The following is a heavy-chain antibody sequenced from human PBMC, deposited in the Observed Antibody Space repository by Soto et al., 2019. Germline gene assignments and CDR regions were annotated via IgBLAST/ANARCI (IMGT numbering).Heavy chain of an antibody. CDR2: INHSGST. Sequence: PSETLSLTRAVYGGSFSGYYWSWIRQPPGKGLEWIGEINHSGSTNYNPSLKSRVTISVDTSKNQFSLRLSSVTAADTAVYHCATRRGSTGFFDYWGQGTLVTVSS. D-gene: IGHD2-2*01. CDR1: GGSFSGYY. J-gene: IGHJ4*02. V-gene: IGHV4-34*01. CDR3: ATRRGSTGFFDY.